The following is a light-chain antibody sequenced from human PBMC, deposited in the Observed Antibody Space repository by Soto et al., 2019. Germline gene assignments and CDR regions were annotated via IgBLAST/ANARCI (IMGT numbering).Light chain of an antibody. Sequence: DIQMTQSPSSLSASVGDRVTITCRASEGISNYVAWYQQKPGKVPKLLIYAASTLQSGVPSRFSGSGSVTDFTLTISSLQPEDVATYYCHKYNSAPYTFGQGTKLEIK. CDR2: AAS. J-gene: IGKJ2*01. CDR1: EGISNY. CDR3: HKYNSAPYT. V-gene: IGKV1-27*01.